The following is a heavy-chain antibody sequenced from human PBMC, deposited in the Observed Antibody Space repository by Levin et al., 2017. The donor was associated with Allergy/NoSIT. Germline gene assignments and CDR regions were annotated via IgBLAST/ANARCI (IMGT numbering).Heavy chain of an antibody. CDR2: IKQDGSEK. CDR1: GFTFSTYW. D-gene: IGHD3-10*01. CDR3: ARDSEGPSFY. Sequence: TGGSLRLSCAASGFTFSTYWMSWVRQAPGKGLEWVANIKQDGSEKYYVDSVKGRFTISRDNAKDSLFLQMNSLRDEDTGVYYCARDSEGPSFYWGQGTLVTVSS. V-gene: IGHV3-7*01. J-gene: IGHJ4*02.